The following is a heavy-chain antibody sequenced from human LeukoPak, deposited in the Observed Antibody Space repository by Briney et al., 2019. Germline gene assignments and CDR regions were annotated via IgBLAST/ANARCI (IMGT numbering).Heavy chain of an antibody. D-gene: IGHD3-10*01. V-gene: IGHV1-18*04. Sequence: GSVKVSCAASGYTFTSYGISWVRQAPGQGLEWMGWISAYNGNTNYAQTLQGRVTMTTDTSASTAYMELSSLRSEDTAVYYCASSYYYGSGSYSTYYYYYGMDVWGKGTTVTVSS. CDR2: ISAYNGNT. J-gene: IGHJ6*04. CDR3: ASSYYYGSGSYSTYYYYYGMDV. CDR1: GYTFTSYG.